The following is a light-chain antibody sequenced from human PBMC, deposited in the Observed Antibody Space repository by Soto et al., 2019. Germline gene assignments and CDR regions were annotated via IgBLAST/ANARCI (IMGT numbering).Light chain of an antibody. Sequence: DIQMTQSPSSLSASVGDRVTTTCRASQSISSYLNWYLQKPGKAPKLLVYAATSLESGVPSRFSGSGSGTEFTLTISSLQPEDFGTYYCQQSYSGLTFGGGTRLEIK. J-gene: IGKJ5*01. CDR1: QSISSY. V-gene: IGKV1-39*01. CDR2: AAT. CDR3: QQSYSGLT.